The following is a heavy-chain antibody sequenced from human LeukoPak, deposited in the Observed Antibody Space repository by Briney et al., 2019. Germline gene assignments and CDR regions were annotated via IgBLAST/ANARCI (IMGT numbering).Heavy chain of an antibody. J-gene: IGHJ4*02. Sequence: GGSLRRSCAASGFTFSSYAMGWVRQAPGKGLEWVSAITASGGNTYYADSVKGRFTISRDNSKNTLYLQVNSLRAEDTAVYYCAKGNGYSYGRYYFDYWGQGTLVTVSS. CDR3: AKGNGYSYGRYYFDY. CDR2: ITASGGNT. CDR1: GFTFSSYA. V-gene: IGHV3-23*01. D-gene: IGHD5-18*01.